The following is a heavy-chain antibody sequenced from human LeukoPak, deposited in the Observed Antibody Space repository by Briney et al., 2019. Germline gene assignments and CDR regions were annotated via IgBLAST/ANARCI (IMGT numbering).Heavy chain of an antibody. V-gene: IGHV1-2*02. J-gene: IGHJ4*02. CDR1: GYSFTGHY. D-gene: IGHD2-2*01. Sequence: GASVKVSCKASGYSFTGHYMHWVRQAPGQGLEWMGWINPKSGGTNYAQKFQGRVTMTRDTSISTAYMDMSSLRSDDTAVYYCAKDFSPAALYYFDYWGQGTLVTVSS. CDR3: AKDFSPAALYYFDY. CDR2: INPKSGGT.